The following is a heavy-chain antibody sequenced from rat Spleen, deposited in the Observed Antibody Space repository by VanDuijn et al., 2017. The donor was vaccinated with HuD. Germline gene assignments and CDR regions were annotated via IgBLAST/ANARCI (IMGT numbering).Heavy chain of an antibody. Sequence: EVQLVDSFGGLVQPGRSPHLSCVASGFTFNNYWMTWVRQAPTKGLEWVATISYDGSSTYYRDSVKGRSTISRDNAKSTLYLQMDSLRSEDTATYYCARHFGLYYFDYWGQGVMVTVSS. CDR1: GFTFNNYW. J-gene: IGHJ2*01. CDR2: ISYDGSST. D-gene: IGHD4-3*01. V-gene: IGHV5-29*01. CDR3: ARHFGLYYFDY.